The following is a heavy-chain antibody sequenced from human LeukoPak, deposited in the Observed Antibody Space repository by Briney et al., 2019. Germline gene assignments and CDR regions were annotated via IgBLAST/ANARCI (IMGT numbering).Heavy chain of an antibody. CDR3: ARDATTVTINY. Sequence: GGSLRLSCAASGFTFSSYTMNWVRQAPGKGLEWVSSISGNSNYIYYADSVKGRFTISRDNAKNSLHLQMNSLRAEDTAVYYCARDATTVTINYWGQGTLVTVSS. V-gene: IGHV3-21*01. D-gene: IGHD4-17*01. J-gene: IGHJ4*02. CDR1: GFTFSSYT. CDR2: ISGNSNYI.